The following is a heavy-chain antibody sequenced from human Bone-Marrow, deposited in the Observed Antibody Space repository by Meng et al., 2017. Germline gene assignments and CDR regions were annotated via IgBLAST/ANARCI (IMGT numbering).Heavy chain of an antibody. CDR3: AKGTSGSYWYFDL. V-gene: IGHV3-21*04. J-gene: IGHJ2*01. CDR2: ISSSSSYI. D-gene: IGHD1-26*01. CDR1: GFTFSCYS. Sequence: LLEAAVGGLVKSGGLLRLSGAAYGFTFSCYSMNWVRQAPGKGLEWVSSISSSSSYIYYADSVKGRFTISRDNAKNSLYLQMNSLRAEDTALYYCAKGTSGSYWYFDLWGRGTLVTVSS.